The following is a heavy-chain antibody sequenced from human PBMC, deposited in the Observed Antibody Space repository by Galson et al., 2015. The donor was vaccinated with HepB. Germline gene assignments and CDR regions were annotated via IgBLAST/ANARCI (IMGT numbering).Heavy chain of an antibody. J-gene: IGHJ3*01. Sequence: CAISGDSVSSKSAAWDWIRQSPSRGLEWLGRTYYRSKWYNDYAASVKGRISVNPDTSKNQFSLQLNSVTPEDTAVYYCARLTGGDFWGQGTQVTVSS. CDR1: GDSVSSKSAA. D-gene: IGHD7-27*01. V-gene: IGHV6-1*01. CDR2: TYYRSKWYN. CDR3: ARLTGGDF.